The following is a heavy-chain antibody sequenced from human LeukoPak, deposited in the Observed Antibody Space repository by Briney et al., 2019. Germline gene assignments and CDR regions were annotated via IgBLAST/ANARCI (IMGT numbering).Heavy chain of an antibody. D-gene: IGHD6-13*01. J-gene: IGHJ4*02. V-gene: IGHV3-66*01. Sequence: GGSLRLSCAASGFTISSKYMNWVRQPPGKGLEWVSTIYGDGSTDYADSVKGRFILSRDKSKHTLFLQMNRVRDEDTAVYYCVRVDGSSWRYWGQGTLVTVSS. CDR3: VRVDGSSWRY. CDR2: IYGDGST. CDR1: GFTISSKY.